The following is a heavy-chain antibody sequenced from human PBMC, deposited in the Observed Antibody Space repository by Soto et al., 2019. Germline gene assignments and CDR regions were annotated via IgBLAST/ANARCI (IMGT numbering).Heavy chain of an antibody. V-gene: IGHV1-69*01. D-gene: IGHD3-22*01. CDR2: IIPIFDIT. Sequence: QVQLVQSGAEVKKPGSSVKVSCKASGGTFRSYSISWVRQAPGQGLEWMGGIIPIFDITNYAQKFQGRVTITVDESTRPAYMELSSLGSDDTAVYYCARPDEGGYSSNHHYYYALDVWGQGTTVTV. J-gene: IGHJ6*02. CDR1: GGTFRSYS. CDR3: ARPDEGGYSSNHHYYYALDV.